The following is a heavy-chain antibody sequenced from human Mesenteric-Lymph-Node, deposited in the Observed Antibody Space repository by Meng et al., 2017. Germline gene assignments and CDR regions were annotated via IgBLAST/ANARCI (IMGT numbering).Heavy chain of an antibody. CDR1: GGSISSGDYY. J-gene: IGHJ2*01. V-gene: IGHV4-30-4*01. Sequence: QVQLQEAGPGLVKPSQTLSLTCTVSGGSISSGDYYWSWIRQPPGKGLEWIGYIYYSGSTYYNPSLKSRVTISVDTSKNQFSLKLSSVTAADTAVYYCARGYYDSSGYGYWYFDLWGRGTLVTVSS. CDR3: ARGYYDSSGYGYWYFDL. D-gene: IGHD3-22*01. CDR2: IYYSGST.